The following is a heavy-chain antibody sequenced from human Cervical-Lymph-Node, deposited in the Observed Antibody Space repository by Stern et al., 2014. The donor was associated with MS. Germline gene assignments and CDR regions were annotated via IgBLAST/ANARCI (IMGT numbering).Heavy chain of an antibody. Sequence: QVQLVQSGAEVKKPGSSVKVSCKASGGTFSTYTISWVRQSPGQGLEWMGWIVPIFAAANYAQKFRGRVTISADESTSTAYMELSSLISEDTAVYYCATGGSGYFDYWGQGTLVTVSS. CDR3: ATGGSGYFDY. CDR2: IVPIFAAA. V-gene: IGHV1-69*01. CDR1: GGTFSTYT. D-gene: IGHD3-10*01. J-gene: IGHJ4*02.